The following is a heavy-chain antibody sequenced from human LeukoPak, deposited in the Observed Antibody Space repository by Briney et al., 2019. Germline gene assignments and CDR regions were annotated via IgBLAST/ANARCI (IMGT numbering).Heavy chain of an antibody. Sequence: PSETLSLTCTVSGGSISSNNYYWGWIRQPPGKGLEWIGSIYYGGYTYYNPSLKSRVTISVDTSKNQFSLKLSSVTAAVTAIYYCQSRFLEWLLDYWGQGTLVTVSS. CDR2: IYYGGYT. V-gene: IGHV4-39*01. J-gene: IGHJ4*02. CDR1: GGSISSNNYY. D-gene: IGHD3-3*01. CDR3: QSRFLEWLLDY.